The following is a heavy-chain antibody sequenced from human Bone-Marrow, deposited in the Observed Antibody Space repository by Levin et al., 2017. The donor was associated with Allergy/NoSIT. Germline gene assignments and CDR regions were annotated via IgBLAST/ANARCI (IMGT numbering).Heavy chain of an antibody. CDR3: ASSVNSGDGSGWLYGMDV. Sequence: LAGGSLRLSCAASGFTFSDYAMSWVRQAPGKGLEWVSGISGGGHTIYYADSVRGRFTISRDNSKNTVYLQMNSLRAEDTGIFYCASSVNSGDGSGWLYGMDVWGQGTTVTVSS. D-gene: IGHD6-19*01. V-gene: IGHV3-23*01. J-gene: IGHJ6*02. CDR2: ISGGGHTI. CDR1: GFTFSDYA.